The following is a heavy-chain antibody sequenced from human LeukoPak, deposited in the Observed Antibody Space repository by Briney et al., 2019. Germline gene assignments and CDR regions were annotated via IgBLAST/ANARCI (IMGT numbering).Heavy chain of an antibody. V-gene: IGHV3-7*03. CDR2: IKQDGSEK. CDR1: GFTFSTYW. J-gene: IGHJ4*02. CDR3: ARGYSYVDC. D-gene: IGHD5-18*01. Sequence: GGSLRLSCAASGFTFSTYWMHWVRQAPGKGLEWVANIKQDGSEKYYVDSVKGRFIISRDNAKNSLYLQMNSLRAEDTAVYYCARGYSYVDCWGQGTLVIVSS.